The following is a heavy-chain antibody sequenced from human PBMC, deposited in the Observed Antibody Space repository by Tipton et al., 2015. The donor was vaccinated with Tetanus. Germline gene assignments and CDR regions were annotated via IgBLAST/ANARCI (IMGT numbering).Heavy chain of an antibody. D-gene: IGHD3-9*01. J-gene: IGHJ4*02. CDR3: ARATEHDIMTGYDN. CDR2: IFYVGST. V-gene: IGHV4-59*01. Sequence: LRLSCTVSGVSISSYYWSWIRQSPGKGLGWIGYIFYVGSTNSNPSLKSRVTISVDKAKNQFSLKLTSVTAADTAVYYCARATEHDIMTGYDNWGPGTQVTVSS. CDR1: GVSISSYY.